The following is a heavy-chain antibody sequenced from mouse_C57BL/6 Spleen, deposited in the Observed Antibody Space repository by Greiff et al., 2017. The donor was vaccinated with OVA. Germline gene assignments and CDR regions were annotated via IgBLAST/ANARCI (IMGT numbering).Heavy chain of an antibody. CDR1: GYAFSSYW. Sequence: QVQLQQSGAELVKPGASVKISCKASGYAFSSYWMNWVKQRPGKGLEWIGQIYPGDGDTNYNGKFKGKATLTADKSSSTAYMQLSSLTSEDSAVYCCARLYDYDRVFAYWGQGTLVTVSA. J-gene: IGHJ3*01. CDR3: ARLYDYDRVFAY. V-gene: IGHV1-80*01. CDR2: IYPGDGDT. D-gene: IGHD2-4*01.